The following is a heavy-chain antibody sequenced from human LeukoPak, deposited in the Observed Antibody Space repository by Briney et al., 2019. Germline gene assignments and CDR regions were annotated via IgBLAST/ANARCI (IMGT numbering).Heavy chain of an antibody. J-gene: IGHJ4*02. CDR2: IYHSGST. CDR1: GGSISSGGYY. Sequence: SETLSLTCTVSGGSISSGGYYWSWIRQPPGKGLEWIGYIYHSGSTNYNPSLKSRVTISVDTSKNQFSLKLSSVTAADTAVYYCARPGYYYDSSGYYYWGQGTLVTVSS. V-gene: IGHV4-30-2*01. D-gene: IGHD3-22*01. CDR3: ARPGYYYDSSGYYY.